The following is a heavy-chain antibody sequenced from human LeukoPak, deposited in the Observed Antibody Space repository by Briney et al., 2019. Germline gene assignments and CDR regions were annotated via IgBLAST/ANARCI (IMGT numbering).Heavy chain of an antibody. D-gene: IGHD2-21*01. V-gene: IGHV7-4-1*02. CDR2: INTNTGNP. J-gene: IGHJ3*02. CDR1: GYTFTSYG. Sequence: ASVKVSCKASGYTFTSYGISWVRQAPGQGLEWMGWINTNTGNPTYGRGFTGRFVFYLDTSVRTAYLQISSLKAEETAVYYCARDGMWSRAFDIWGQGTMVTVSS. CDR3: ARDGMWSRAFDI.